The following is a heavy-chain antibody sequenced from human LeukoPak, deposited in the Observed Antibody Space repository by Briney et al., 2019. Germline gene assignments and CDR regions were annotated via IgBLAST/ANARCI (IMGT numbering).Heavy chain of an antibody. CDR3: ATHRGYSYGTAEDFDY. V-gene: IGHV3-7*01. J-gene: IGHJ4*02. Sequence: GGSLRLSCAASGFIFSSYWMSWVRQAPGKGLEWVANIKQDGSEKYYVDSVKGRFTISRDNAKNSLYLQMNSLRAEDTALYYCATHRGYSYGTAEDFDYWGQGTLVTVSS. CDR2: IKQDGSEK. CDR1: GFIFSSYW. D-gene: IGHD5-18*01.